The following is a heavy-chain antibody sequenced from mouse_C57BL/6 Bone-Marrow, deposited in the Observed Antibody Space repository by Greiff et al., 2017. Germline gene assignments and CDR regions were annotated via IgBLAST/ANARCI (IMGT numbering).Heavy chain of an antibody. V-gene: IGHV1-5*01. Sequence: VQLQQSGTVLAKPGASVKMSCKTSGYTFTSYWMHWVKQRPGQGLEWIGDIHPGNGDTNYNQKFKGKATLTAVKSSSTAYMELSSLTNEDSAVYYCARILYYFSMDYWGQGTSVTVSS. J-gene: IGHJ4*01. CDR1: GYTFTSYW. D-gene: IGHD2-1*01. CDR3: ARILYYFSMDY. CDR2: IHPGNGDT.